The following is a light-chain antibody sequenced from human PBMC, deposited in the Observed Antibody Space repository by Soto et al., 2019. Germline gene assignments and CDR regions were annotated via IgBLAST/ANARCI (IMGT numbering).Light chain of an antibody. J-gene: IGKJ1*01. CDR2: AAS. CDR1: QSVSSN. V-gene: IGKV3-15*01. CDR3: QQYNNWPRT. Sequence: EIVMTQSPATLSVSPGERATLSCRASQSVSSNLAWYQQKPGQAPRLLIYAASTRATGIPASFSGSGSGTECTLTISSLQSEDFAVYYCQQYNNWPRTFGQGTKVEIK.